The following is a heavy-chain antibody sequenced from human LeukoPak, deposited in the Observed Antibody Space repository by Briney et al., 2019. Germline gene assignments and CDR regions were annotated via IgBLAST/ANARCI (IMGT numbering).Heavy chain of an antibody. CDR3: AKETAMAFDY. CDR1: GGSMSSYY. CDR2: ISGSGGST. D-gene: IGHD5-18*01. J-gene: IGHJ4*02. Sequence: ETLSLTCTVSGGSMSSYYWSWIRQPPGKGLEWVSAISGSGGSTYYADSVKGRFTISRDNSKNTLYLQMNSLRAEDTAVYYCAKETAMAFDYWGQGTLVTVSS. V-gene: IGHV3-23*01.